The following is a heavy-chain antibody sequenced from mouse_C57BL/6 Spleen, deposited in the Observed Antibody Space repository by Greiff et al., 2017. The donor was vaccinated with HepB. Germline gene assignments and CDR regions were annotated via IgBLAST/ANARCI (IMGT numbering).Heavy chain of an antibody. J-gene: IGHJ4*01. Sequence: DVQLVESEGGLVQPGSSMKLSCTASGFTFSDYYMAWVRQVPEKGLEWVANINYDGSSTYYLDSLKSRFIISRDNAKNILYLQMSSLKSEDTATYYCARDRDYYGSSGRAMDYWGQGTSVTVSS. V-gene: IGHV5-16*01. CDR2: INYDGSST. CDR1: GFTFSDYY. CDR3: ARDRDYYGSSGRAMDY. D-gene: IGHD1-1*01.